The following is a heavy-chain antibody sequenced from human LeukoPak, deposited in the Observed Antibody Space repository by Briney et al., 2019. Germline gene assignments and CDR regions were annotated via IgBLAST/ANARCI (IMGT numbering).Heavy chain of an antibody. CDR3: AKVSGYYYVGPYGMDV. CDR1: GFTFSSYA. V-gene: IGHV3-23*01. D-gene: IGHD3-22*01. CDR2: ISGSGGST. J-gene: IGHJ6*02. Sequence: GGSLRLSRAASGFTFSSYAMSWVRQAPGKGLEWVSGISGSGGSTNYADSVKGRFTISRDTSKNTLYLQMNSLRAEDTAVYYCAKVSGYYYVGPYGMDVWGQGTTVTVSS.